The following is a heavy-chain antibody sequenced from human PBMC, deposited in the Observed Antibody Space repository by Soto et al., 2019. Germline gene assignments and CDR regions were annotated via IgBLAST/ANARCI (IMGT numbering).Heavy chain of an antibody. CDR2: INHSGST. Sequence: SETLSLTCAVYGGSFSGYYWSWIRQPPGKGLEWIGEINHSGSTNYNPSLKSRVTISVDTSKNQFSLKPSSVTAADTAVYYCARSATYYDYVWGSYRTQPPDYWGQGTLVTVSS. CDR1: GGSFSGYY. D-gene: IGHD3-16*02. CDR3: ARSATYYDYVWGSYRTQPPDY. V-gene: IGHV4-34*01. J-gene: IGHJ4*02.